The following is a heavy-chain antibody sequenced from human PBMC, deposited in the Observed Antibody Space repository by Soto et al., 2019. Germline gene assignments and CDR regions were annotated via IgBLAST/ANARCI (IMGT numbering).Heavy chain of an antibody. V-gene: IGHV1-69*02. D-gene: IGHD3-22*01. J-gene: IGHJ5*02. CDR2: IIPILGIA. CDR1: GGTFSSYT. Sequence: QVQLVQSGAEVKKPGSSVKVSCKASGGTFSSYTISWVRQAPGQGLEWMGRIIPILGIANYAQKFQGRVTITADKATSTAYMELSSLRSEDTAVYYCARAPHDSSGYCTWGQGTLVTVSS. CDR3: ARAPHDSSGYCT.